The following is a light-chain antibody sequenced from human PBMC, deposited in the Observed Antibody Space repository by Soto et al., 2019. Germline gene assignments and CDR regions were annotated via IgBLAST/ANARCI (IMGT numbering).Light chain of an antibody. CDR3: RSYTSSSTPYVV. Sequence: QSALTQPASVSGSPGQSITISCTGTSSDVGGYNYVSWYQQHPGKAPKLMIYDVSNRPSGVSNRFSGSKSGNTASLTIAGLQAEDEADYYCRSYTSSSTPYVVFGGGTQLTVL. CDR2: DVS. J-gene: IGLJ2*01. V-gene: IGLV2-14*01. CDR1: SSDVGGYNY.